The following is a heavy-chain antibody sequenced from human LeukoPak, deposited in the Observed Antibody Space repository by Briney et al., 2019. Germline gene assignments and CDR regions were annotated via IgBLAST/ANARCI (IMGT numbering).Heavy chain of an antibody. CDR2: IIPILGIA. V-gene: IGHV1-69*04. Sequence: GASVKVSCKASGGTFSSYAISWVRQAPGQGLEFMGRIIPILGIANYAQKFKGRVTITADKSTSTAYMELSSLRSEDTAVYYCASLTWYYDSSGYYLGPFDYWGQGTLVTVSS. CDR3: ASLTWYYDSSGYYLGPFDY. J-gene: IGHJ4*02. CDR1: GGTFSSYA. D-gene: IGHD3-22*01.